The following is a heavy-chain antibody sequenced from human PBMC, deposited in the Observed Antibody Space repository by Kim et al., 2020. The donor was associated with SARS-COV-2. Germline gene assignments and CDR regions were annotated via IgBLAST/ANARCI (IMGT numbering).Heavy chain of an antibody. Sequence: GGSLRLSCAASGFTFSIYSIDWVRRAPGKGLEWIIYISSTSSNIYYADSVKGRFSVSRDNAEISVYLQMDSLTSEGTAIYYCARVGPSGDTVDYWGQGTPVT. D-gene: IGHD6-25*01. V-gene: IGHV3-48*01. J-gene: IGHJ4*02. CDR1: GFTFSIYS. CDR3: ARVGPSGDTVDY. CDR2: ISSTSSNI.